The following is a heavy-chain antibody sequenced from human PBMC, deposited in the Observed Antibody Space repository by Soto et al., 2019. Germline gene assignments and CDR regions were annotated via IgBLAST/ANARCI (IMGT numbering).Heavy chain of an antibody. V-gene: IGHV5-10-1*01. CDR2: IDPSDSYT. D-gene: IGHD4-17*01. J-gene: IGHJ4*02. CDR3: ARLKYGDYQGDY. CDR1: GYSFTSYW. Sequence: PGESLKISCKGSGYSFTSYWISWVRQVPGKGLEWMGRIDPSDSYTNYSPSFQGHVTISADKSISTAYLQCSSLKASDTAMYYCARLKYGDYQGDYWGQGTLVTVSS.